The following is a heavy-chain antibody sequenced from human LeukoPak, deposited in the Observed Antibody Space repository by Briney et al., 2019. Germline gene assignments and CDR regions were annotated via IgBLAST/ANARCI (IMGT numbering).Heavy chain of an antibody. CDR2: ICHSGNT. Sequence: KPSETLSLTCTVSGDSINSAIYCWGWIRQPPGKDLEWIGTICHSGNTYYNPSLKSRVTVSVDTSKSQLSLRLSSVTAADTSVYYCARYCNAGACSMFKTFDVWGQGTMVTVSS. J-gene: IGHJ3*01. CDR1: GDSINSAIYC. D-gene: IGHD2-15*01. V-gene: IGHV4-39*01. CDR3: ARYCNAGACSMFKTFDV.